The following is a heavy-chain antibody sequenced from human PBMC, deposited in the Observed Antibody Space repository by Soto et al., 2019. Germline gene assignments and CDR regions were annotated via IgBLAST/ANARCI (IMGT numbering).Heavy chain of an antibody. D-gene: IGHD1-26*01. Sequence: CFAASGFTFITYGMHWVRQAPGKGLEWVAVMGNDGITTFYADSVKGRFTISRDNSKNTLFLQMNSLRADDTAVYYCAKEFQWELHAFDIWGQGTMVTVSS. CDR1: GFTFITYG. J-gene: IGHJ3*02. V-gene: IGHV3-30*02. CDR3: AKEFQWELHAFDI. CDR2: MGNDGITT.